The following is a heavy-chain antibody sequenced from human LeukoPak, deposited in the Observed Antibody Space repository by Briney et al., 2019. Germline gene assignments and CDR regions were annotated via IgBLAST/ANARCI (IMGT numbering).Heavy chain of an antibody. V-gene: IGHV3-21*01. CDR2: ISSSSSYI. Sequence: GGSLRLSCAASGFTFSSYAMSWVRQAPGKGLEWVSSISSSSSYIYYADSVKGRFTISRDNAKNSLYLQMNSLRAEDTAVYYCARTAGDSSGYYYGGAFDIWGQGTMVTVSS. D-gene: IGHD3-22*01. J-gene: IGHJ3*02. CDR3: ARTAGDSSGYYYGGAFDI. CDR1: GFTFSSYA.